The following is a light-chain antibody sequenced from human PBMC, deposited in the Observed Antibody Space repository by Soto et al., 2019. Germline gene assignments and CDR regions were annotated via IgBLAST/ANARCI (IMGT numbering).Light chain of an antibody. J-gene: IGKJ5*01. CDR3: QQRSNWPAT. CDR2: DAS. CDR1: QSVSSY. V-gene: IGKV3-11*01. Sequence: EIVLTQSPATLSLSPGERATLSFRASQSVSSYLAWYQQKPGQAPRLLIYDASNRATGIPARFSGSGSGTDFTLTISSLEPEDFAVYYCQQRSNWPATFGQGPRLEIK.